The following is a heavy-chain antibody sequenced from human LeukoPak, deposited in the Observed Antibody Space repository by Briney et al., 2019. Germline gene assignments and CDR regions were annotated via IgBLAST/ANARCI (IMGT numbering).Heavy chain of an antibody. J-gene: IGHJ4*02. V-gene: IGHV3-48*02. CDR1: GFTFSSYS. CDR3: ARVWGLAVAGGEIEY. D-gene: IGHD6-13*01. Sequence: TGGSLRLSCAASGFTFSSYSMNWVRQAPGKGLEWVSYISSSGTTIYCADSVKGRFTISRDNAKNSLYLQMNSLRDEDTAVYYCARVWGLAVAGGEIEYWGQGTLVTVSS. CDR2: ISSSGTTI.